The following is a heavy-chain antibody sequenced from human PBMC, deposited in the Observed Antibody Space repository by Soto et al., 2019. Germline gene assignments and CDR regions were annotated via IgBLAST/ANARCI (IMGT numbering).Heavy chain of an antibody. CDR3: ASRERNYGDYDY. V-gene: IGHV1-69*13. J-gene: IGHJ4*02. CDR1: GGTFSSYA. CDR2: IIPIFGTA. D-gene: IGHD4-17*01. Sequence: SVKVSCKASGGTFSSYAISWVRQAPGQGLEWMGGIIPIFGTANYAQKFQGRVTITADESTSTAYMELSSLRSEDTAVCYCASRERNYGDYDYWGQGTLVTVSS.